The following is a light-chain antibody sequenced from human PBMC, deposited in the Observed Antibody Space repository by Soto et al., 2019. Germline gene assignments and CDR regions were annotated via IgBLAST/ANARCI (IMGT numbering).Light chain of an antibody. J-gene: IGKJ4*01. CDR3: QQYGSSPGLT. CDR2: GAS. Sequence: EIVLTQSPGTLSLSPGERATLSCRASQSLSSSYLSWYQQKPGQAHRLLIYGASNRTTGIPDRISGSGSGTDFTLTISRLEPEDFSVYYCQQYGSSPGLTFGGGNKVEIK. V-gene: IGKV3-20*01. CDR1: QSLSSSY.